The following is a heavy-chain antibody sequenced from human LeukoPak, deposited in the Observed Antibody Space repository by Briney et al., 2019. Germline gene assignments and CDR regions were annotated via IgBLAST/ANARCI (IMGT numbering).Heavy chain of an antibody. CDR3: ARDRLQLVPYY. CDR1: GYTXTSYG. Sequence: ASVKVSCKASGYTXTSYGINWVRQAPGQGLEWMGWISPYNDDTNYAQKFQGRVTMTTDTSTTKAYMELRSLRSDDTAVYYCARDRLQLVPYYWGQGTLVTVSS. V-gene: IGHV1-18*01. D-gene: IGHD6-13*01. CDR2: ISPYNDDT. J-gene: IGHJ4*02.